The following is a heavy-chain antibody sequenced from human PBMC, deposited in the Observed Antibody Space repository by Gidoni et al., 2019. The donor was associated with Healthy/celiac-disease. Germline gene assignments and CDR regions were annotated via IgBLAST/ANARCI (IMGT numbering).Heavy chain of an antibody. CDR1: GFTFSNAW. CDR2: IKSKTEGGTT. Sequence: EVQLVESGGGLVKPGGSLRLSCAASGFTFSNAWMSLVRQAPGKGLEWVGRIKSKTEGGTTDYAAPVKGRFTISRDDSKNTLYLQMNSLKTEDTAVYYCTTALRGPGWYLDYWGQGTLVTVSS. D-gene: IGHD6-19*01. CDR3: TTALRGPGWYLDY. V-gene: IGHV3-15*01. J-gene: IGHJ4*02.